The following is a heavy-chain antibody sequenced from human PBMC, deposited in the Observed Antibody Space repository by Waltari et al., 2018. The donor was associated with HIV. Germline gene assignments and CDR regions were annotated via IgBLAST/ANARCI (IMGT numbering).Heavy chain of an antibody. J-gene: IGHJ6*02. CDR3: ARGKDSSSWYHDSHYYGMDV. Sequence: QVQLVQSGAEVKKPGSSVKVSCKASGATFSNYGISWVRQAPGQGLEWMGGIIPMFGTAKYAQKFQGRVTITADESTSTAYMEVSSLRHEDTAVYYCARGKDSSSWYHDSHYYGMDVWGQGTTVTVSS. CDR1: GATFSNYG. V-gene: IGHV1-69*01. D-gene: IGHD6-13*01. CDR2: IIPMFGTA.